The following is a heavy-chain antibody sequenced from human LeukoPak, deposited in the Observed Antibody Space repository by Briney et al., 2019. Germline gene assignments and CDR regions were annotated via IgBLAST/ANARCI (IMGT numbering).Heavy chain of an antibody. CDR2: IYYSGST. Sequence: PSETLSLTCTVSGGSISSYYWSWIRQPPGKGLEWIGYIYYSGSTNYNPSLKSRVTISVDTSKNQFSLKLSSVTAADTALYYCASRPLGPRGYGYGYKAGRGFDPWGQGTRVTFSS. J-gene: IGHJ5*02. V-gene: IGHV4-59*12. D-gene: IGHD5-18*01. CDR1: GGSISSYY. CDR3: ASRPLGPRGYGYGYKAGRGFDP.